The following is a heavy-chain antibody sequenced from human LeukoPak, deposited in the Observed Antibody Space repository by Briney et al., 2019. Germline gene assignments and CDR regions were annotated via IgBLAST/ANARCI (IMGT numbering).Heavy chain of an antibody. Sequence: ASVMVSCKASGGTFSSYAISWVRQAPGQGLEWMGGIIPIFGTANYAQKFQGRVTITADESTSTAYMELSSLRSEDTAVYYCARGYSSGRPPDYWGQGTLVTVSS. CDR3: ARGYSSGRPPDY. D-gene: IGHD6-19*01. V-gene: IGHV1-69*13. CDR2: IIPIFGTA. CDR1: GGTFSSYA. J-gene: IGHJ4*02.